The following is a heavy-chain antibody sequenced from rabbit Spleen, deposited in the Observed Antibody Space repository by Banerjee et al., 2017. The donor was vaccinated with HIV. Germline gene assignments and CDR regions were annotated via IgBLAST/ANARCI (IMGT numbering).Heavy chain of an antibody. Sequence: QSLEESGGDLVKPGASLTLTCTASGFSFSPVNWIYWVRQAPGKGLEWIGTVYAGSTATTDYARWAKGRVTISKTSSTTVTLQMTSLTAADTATYFCARDLPTVIGWNLNLWGPGTLVTVS. CDR1: GFSFSPVNW. CDR2: VYAGSTATT. J-gene: IGHJ4*01. V-gene: IGHV1S40*01. D-gene: IGHD2-1*01. CDR3: ARDLPTVIGWNLNL.